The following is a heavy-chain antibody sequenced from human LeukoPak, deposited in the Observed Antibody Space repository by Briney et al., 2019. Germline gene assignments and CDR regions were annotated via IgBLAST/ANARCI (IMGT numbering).Heavy chain of an antibody. CDR3: ARGAEGGGWFDP. CDR1: GGSFSGYY. V-gene: IGHV4-34*01. Sequence: SETLSLTCAVYGGSFSGYYWSWIRQPPGKGLEWIGEINHSGSTNYNPSLKSRVTISVDTSKNQFSLKLSSVTAADTAVYYCARGAEGGGWFDPWGQGTLVTVSS. J-gene: IGHJ5*02. D-gene: IGHD2-15*01. CDR2: INHSGST.